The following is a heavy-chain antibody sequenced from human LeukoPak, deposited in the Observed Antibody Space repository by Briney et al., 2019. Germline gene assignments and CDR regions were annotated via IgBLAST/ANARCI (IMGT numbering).Heavy chain of an antibody. D-gene: IGHD1-1*01. CDR1: GGSFSGYY. Sequence: SETLSLTCAVYGGSFSGYYWSWIRQPPGKGLEWIGEINHSGSTNYNPSLKSRVTISVDTSKNQFSLKLSSVTAADTAVYYCARHGTSSYYYYAMDVWGQGTTVTVSS. V-gene: IGHV4-34*01. CDR2: INHSGST. CDR3: ARHGTSSYYYYAMDV. J-gene: IGHJ6*02.